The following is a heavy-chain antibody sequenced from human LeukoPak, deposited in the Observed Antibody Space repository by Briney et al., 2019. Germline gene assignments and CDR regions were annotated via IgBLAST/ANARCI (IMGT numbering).Heavy chain of an antibody. CDR2: ISSSGSTI. Sequence: GGSLRLSCAASGFTFSSYEMNWVRQAPGKGLEWVSKISSSGSTINYADSVKGRFTISRDNAKNSLYLQTNSLRAEDTAVYYCARVLHLYGSSSARFDYWGQGTPVTVSS. CDR1: GFTFSSYE. V-gene: IGHV3-48*03. CDR3: ARVLHLYGSSSARFDY. J-gene: IGHJ4*02. D-gene: IGHD6-6*01.